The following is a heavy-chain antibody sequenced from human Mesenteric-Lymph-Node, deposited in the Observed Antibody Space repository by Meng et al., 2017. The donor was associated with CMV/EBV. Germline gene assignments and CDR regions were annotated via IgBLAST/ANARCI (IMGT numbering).Heavy chain of an antibody. V-gene: IGHV3-30*02. CDR1: GFAFSTYG. CDR3: ARDLTPIMLDYYYGMGV. D-gene: IGHD1-14*01. CDR2: IRYDGGDK. Sequence: GESLKISCAASGFAFSTYGMFWVRQAPGKGLEWVAFIRYDGGDKYYADSVKDRVIISRDNSKNTLYLQINSLRAEDTAVYYCARDLTPIMLDYYYGMGVWGQGTTVTVSS. J-gene: IGHJ6*02.